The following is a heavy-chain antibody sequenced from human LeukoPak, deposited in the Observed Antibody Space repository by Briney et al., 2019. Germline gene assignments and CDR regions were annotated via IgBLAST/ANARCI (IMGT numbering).Heavy chain of an antibody. CDR2: INHSGST. D-gene: IGHD6-19*01. Sequence: SETLSLTCTVSGGSISSYYWSWIRQPPGKGLEWIGEINHSGSTNYNPSLKSRVTISVDTSKNQFSLKLSSVTAADTAVYYCARDGAVTYYYYYGMDVWGQGTTVTVSS. CDR1: GGSISSYY. J-gene: IGHJ6*02. CDR3: ARDGAVTYYYYYGMDV. V-gene: IGHV4-34*01.